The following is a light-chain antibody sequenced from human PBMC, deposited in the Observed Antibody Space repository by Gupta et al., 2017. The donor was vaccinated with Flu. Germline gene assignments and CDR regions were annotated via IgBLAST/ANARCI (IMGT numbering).Light chain of an antibody. Sequence: VALGQPASISCRASQSRVYSDVNTILHWFQQRPGQSPRRLIYLVSHRDSGVPDRFSGSGSDTDFTLKISRVEAEDVGVYFCMQGAHWPWAFGQGTKVEIK. CDR1: QSRVYSDVNTI. CDR2: LVS. V-gene: IGKV2-30*01. J-gene: IGKJ1*01. CDR3: MQGAHWPWA.